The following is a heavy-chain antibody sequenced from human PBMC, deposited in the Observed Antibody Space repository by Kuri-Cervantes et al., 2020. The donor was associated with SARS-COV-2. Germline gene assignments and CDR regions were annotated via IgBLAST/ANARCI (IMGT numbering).Heavy chain of an antibody. CDR3: ARDARRDEGYYFDY. CDR2: IIPIFGTA. J-gene: IGHJ4*02. Sequence: SVKVSCKASGGTFGSYVISWVRQAPGQGLEWMGGIIPIFGTANYAQKFQGRVTITTDESTSTAYMELSSLRSEDTAVYYCARDARRDEGYYFDYWGQGTLVTVSS. D-gene: IGHD5-24*01. V-gene: IGHV1-69*05. CDR1: GGTFGSYV.